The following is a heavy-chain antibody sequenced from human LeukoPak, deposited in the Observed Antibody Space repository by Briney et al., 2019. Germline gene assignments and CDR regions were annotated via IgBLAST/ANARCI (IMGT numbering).Heavy chain of an antibody. CDR1: GYTFTSYG. V-gene: IGHV7-4-1*02. CDR2: INTNTGNP. D-gene: IGHD3-10*01. J-gene: IGHJ6*03. CDR3: ARATYGSGSYFYYYYYMDV. Sequence: ASVKVSCKASGYTFTSYGISWVRQAPGQGLEWMGWINTNTGNPTYAQGFTGRFVFSLDTSVSTAYLQISSLKAEDTAVYYCARATYGSGSYFYYYYYMDVWGKGTTVTVSS.